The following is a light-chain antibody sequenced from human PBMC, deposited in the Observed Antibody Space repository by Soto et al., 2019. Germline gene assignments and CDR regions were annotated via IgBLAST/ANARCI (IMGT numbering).Light chain of an antibody. Sequence: QAVVTQPPSVSGAPGQRVTISCAGNTSNIGAGYDVHWYQQFPGTAPRLVIHANTNRPSGVPDRFSGSKSGTSASLAIIGLQADDEADYHCQSYDIKLSSPVFGGGTKLTVL. CDR1: TSNIGAGYD. CDR3: QSYDIKLSSPV. J-gene: IGLJ2*01. CDR2: ANT. V-gene: IGLV1-40*01.